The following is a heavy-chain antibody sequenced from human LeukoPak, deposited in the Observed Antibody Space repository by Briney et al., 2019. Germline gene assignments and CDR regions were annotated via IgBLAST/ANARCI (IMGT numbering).Heavy chain of an antibody. CDR2: ITPIFGTA. CDR3: ARGRTTVTTALAVNWFDP. D-gene: IGHD4-17*01. CDR1: GGTFSSYA. J-gene: IGHJ5*02. Sequence: SVKVSCKGSGGTFSSYAISWVRQAPGQGLEWMGGITPIFGTANYAQKFQGRVTITTDESTSTAYMELSSLRSEDTAVYYCARGRTTVTTALAVNWFDPWGQGTLLTVSS. V-gene: IGHV1-69*05.